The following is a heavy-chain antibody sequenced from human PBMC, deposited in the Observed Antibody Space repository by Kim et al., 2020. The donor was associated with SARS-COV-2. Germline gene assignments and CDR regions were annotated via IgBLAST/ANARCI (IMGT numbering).Heavy chain of an antibody. V-gene: IGHV3-33*06. J-gene: IGHJ3*02. D-gene: IGHD3-16*01. Sequence: GQGRFTISRNNSKNTLYRKMNSLRAEDTAVYYCAKDLSIYVWGRLDAFDIWGQGTMVTVSS. CDR3: AKDLSIYVWGRLDAFDI.